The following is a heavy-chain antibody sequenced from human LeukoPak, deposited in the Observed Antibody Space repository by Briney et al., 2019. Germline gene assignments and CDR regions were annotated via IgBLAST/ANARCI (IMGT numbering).Heavy chain of an antibody. Sequence: SETLSLTCAVHGGSFRGYYWSWIRQPPGKGLEWIGEINHSGSTNYNPSLESRVTISVDTSKNQFSLKLSSVTAADTAVYYCARGRGQNYYYYGMDVWGQGTTVTVSS. CDR1: GGSFRGYY. J-gene: IGHJ6*02. V-gene: IGHV4-34*01. CDR2: INHSGST. CDR3: ARGRGQNYYYYGMDV. D-gene: IGHD3/OR15-3a*01.